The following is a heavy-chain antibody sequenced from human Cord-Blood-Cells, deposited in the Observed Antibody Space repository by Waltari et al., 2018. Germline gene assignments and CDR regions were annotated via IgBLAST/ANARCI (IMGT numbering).Heavy chain of an antibody. J-gene: IGHJ4*02. D-gene: IGHD3-3*01. V-gene: IGHV3-21*01. CDR1: GFTFSSCS. CDR2: ISSSSSYI. Sequence: EVQLVESGGGLVKPGGSLRLSCAASGFTFSSCSMHWVRQAPGKGLEWVSSISSSSSYIYYADSVKGRFTISRDNAKNSLYLQMNSLRAEDTAVYYCARDFAFNDYWGQGTLVTVSS. CDR3: ARDFAFNDY.